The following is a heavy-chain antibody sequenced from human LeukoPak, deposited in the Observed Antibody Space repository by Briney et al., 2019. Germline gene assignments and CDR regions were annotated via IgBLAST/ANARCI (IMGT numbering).Heavy chain of an antibody. J-gene: IGHJ4*02. CDR1: GGSISYYY. Sequence: SETLSLTCSVSGGSISYYYWSWVRQPPGKGLEWIGYIYYSGSTYYNPSLKSRVTISVDTSKNQFSLKLSSVTAADTAVYYCAREAGGDYDDYWGQGTLVTVSS. V-gene: IGHV4-59*12. D-gene: IGHD3-10*01. CDR3: AREAGGDYDDY. CDR2: IYYSGST.